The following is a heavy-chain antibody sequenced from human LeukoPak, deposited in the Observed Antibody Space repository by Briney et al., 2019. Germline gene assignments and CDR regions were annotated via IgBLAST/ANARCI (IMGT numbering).Heavy chain of an antibody. CDR3: ARDRGSGWFDY. Sequence: PGGSLRLSCAASGFTFSGYSMNWVRQAPGKGLEWVSSISSSSSYIYSGDSVKGRFTISRENASNSLFLQMNSLRAEDTAVYYCARDRGSGWFDYWGQGTLVTVSS. CDR1: GFTFSGYS. V-gene: IGHV3-21*01. J-gene: IGHJ4*02. CDR2: ISSSSSYI. D-gene: IGHD6-19*01.